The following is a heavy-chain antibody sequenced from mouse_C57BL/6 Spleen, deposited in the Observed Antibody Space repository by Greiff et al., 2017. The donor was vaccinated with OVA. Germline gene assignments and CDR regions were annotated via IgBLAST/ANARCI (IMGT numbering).Heavy chain of an antibody. CDR2: INYDGSST. J-gene: IGHJ4*01. CDR3: ARDYGSSWGYAMDY. V-gene: IGHV5-16*01. D-gene: IGHD1-1*01. CDR1: GFTFSDYY. Sequence: DVHLVESEGGLVQPGSSMKLSCTASGFTFSDYYMAWVRQVPEKGLEWVANINYDGSSTYYLDSLKSRFIISRDNAKNILYLQMSSLKSEDTATYYCARDYGSSWGYAMDYWGQGTSVTVSS.